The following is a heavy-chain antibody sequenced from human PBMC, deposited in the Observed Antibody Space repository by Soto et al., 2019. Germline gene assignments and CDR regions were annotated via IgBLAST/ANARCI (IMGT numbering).Heavy chain of an antibody. J-gene: IGHJ5*02. CDR2: IYYTGDT. D-gene: IGHD5-18*01. Sequence: SETLSLTCAVSGDSITATEYFWGWIRQPPGKGLEWIGSIYYTGDTFYNPSFTSRLTISVDTSKNQFSLRLSSVTAADTAVYYCVRRGYSQRLLDWLDPWGRGTLVTVSS. CDR1: GDSITATEYF. CDR3: VRRGYSQRLLDWLDP. V-gene: IGHV4-39*01.